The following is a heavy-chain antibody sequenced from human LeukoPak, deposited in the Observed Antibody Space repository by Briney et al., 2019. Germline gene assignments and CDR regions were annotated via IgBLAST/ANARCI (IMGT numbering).Heavy chain of an antibody. V-gene: IGHV1-69*05. D-gene: IGHD6-19*01. CDR1: GGTFSSYA. CDR2: IIPIFGTA. J-gene: IGHJ4*02. CDR3: ARSFTGIAVAALDY. Sequence: SVKVSCKASGGTFSSYAISWVRQAPGQGLEWMGGIIPIFGTANYAQKFQGRVTITRDESTSTAYMELSSLRSEDTAVYYCARSFTGIAVAALDYWGQGTLVTVSS.